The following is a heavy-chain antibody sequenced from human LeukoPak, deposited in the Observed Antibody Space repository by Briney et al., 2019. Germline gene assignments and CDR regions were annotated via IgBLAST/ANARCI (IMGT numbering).Heavy chain of an antibody. CDR1: GYSFTVYY. V-gene: IGHV1-2*02. J-gene: IGHJ4*02. CDR2: INPNSGGT. Sequence: ASVTVSFKASGYSFTVYYMHWVRQAPGQGLEWMGWINPNSGGTNYAQKFQGRVTITRDTSISTAYMELGSLRSDDTAVYYCAPGAAPSYYFDSWGQGTLATVSS. D-gene: IGHD6-13*01. CDR3: APGAAPSYYFDS.